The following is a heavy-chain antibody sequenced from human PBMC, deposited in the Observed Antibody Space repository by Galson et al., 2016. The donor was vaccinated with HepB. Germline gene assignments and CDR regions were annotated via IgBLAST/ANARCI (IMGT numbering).Heavy chain of an antibody. D-gene: IGHD3-10*01. J-gene: IGHJ4*02. V-gene: IGHV3-23*01. CDR1: GFIFSSYA. CDR3: ANWYGSAT. CDR2: ISGSGGST. Sequence: SLRLSCAASGFIFSSYAMNWVRQAPGKGLEWVSGISGSGGSTYYADSVRGRFTVSRDNSKNTLYLQLNSLRAEDTAVYCCANWYGSATWGQGTLVTVSS.